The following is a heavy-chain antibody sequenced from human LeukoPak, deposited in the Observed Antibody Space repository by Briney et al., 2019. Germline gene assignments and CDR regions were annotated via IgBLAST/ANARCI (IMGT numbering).Heavy chain of an antibody. J-gene: IGHJ4*02. CDR1: GVSFIGNY. V-gene: IGHV4-34*01. CDR3: ATIRCSPGDDSCYNY. Sequence: SETLSLTCGVRGVSFIGNYWSWIRQSPGKGLEWIGEIYQTKYTTYNPSLKSRVTIWADTSVNQLSLTVTSVTAADTAIYYCATIRCSPGDDSCYNYWGRGTLVTVSS. CDR2: IYQTKYT. D-gene: IGHD2-21*01.